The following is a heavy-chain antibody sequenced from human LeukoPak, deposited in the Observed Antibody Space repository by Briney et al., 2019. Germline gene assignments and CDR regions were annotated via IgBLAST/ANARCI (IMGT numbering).Heavy chain of an antibody. CDR2: ISGGGGTP. J-gene: IGHJ4*02. V-gene: IGHV3-23*01. CDR1: GFTFSSHA. CDR3: AKSGLNRFDY. D-gene: IGHD2-15*01. Sequence: GGSLRLSCAASGFTFSSHAMSWVRQAPGKGLEWVSTISGGGGTPYYADSVKGRFTISRDNSKNTLFLQMNSLRVEDTAVYYCAKSGLNRFDYWGQGALVTVSS.